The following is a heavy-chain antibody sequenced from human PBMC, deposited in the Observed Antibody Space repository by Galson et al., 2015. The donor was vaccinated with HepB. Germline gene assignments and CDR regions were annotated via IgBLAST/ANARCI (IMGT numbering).Heavy chain of an antibody. Sequence: SLRLSCAASGFTFSSYAMHWVRQAPGKGLEWVAVTSYDGSNKYYADSVKGRFTISRDNSKNTLYLQMNSLRAEDTAVYYCARDGWLRLLEGYFDYWGQGTLVTVSS. J-gene: IGHJ4*02. CDR3: ARDGWLRLLEGYFDY. V-gene: IGHV3-30*04. CDR2: TSYDGSNK. D-gene: IGHD5-12*01. CDR1: GFTFSSYA.